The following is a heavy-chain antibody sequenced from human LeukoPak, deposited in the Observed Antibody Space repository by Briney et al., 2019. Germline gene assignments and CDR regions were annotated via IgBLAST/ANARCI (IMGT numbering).Heavy chain of an antibody. CDR2: IYYSGST. V-gene: IGHV4-31*03. CDR3: ARGGDRSGYYYESYFDY. Sequence: SQTLSLTCTVSGGSISSGGYYWSWIRQHPGKGLEWIGYIYYSGSTYYNPSLKSRVTILVDTSKNQFSLKLSSVTAADTAVYYCARGGDRSGYYYESYFDYWGQGTLVTVSS. D-gene: IGHD3-22*01. J-gene: IGHJ4*02. CDR1: GGSISSGGYY.